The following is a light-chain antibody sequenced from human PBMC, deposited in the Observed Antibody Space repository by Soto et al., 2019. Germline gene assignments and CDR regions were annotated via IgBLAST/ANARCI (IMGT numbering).Light chain of an antibody. Sequence: QSVLTQPASVSGSPGQSITISCTGTSNDVGGYNFVSWYQHHPAKAPKLMIYDVSNRPSGVSNRFSGSKSGNTASLTISGLQAEDEAHYYCSSFTSSDTLVVFGGGTKLTVL. CDR3: SSFTSSDTLVV. CDR2: DVS. J-gene: IGLJ2*01. CDR1: SNDVGGYNF. V-gene: IGLV2-14*03.